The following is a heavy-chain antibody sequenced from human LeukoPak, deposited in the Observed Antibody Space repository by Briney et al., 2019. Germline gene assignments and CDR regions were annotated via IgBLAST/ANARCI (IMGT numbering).Heavy chain of an antibody. CDR2: IYYSGST. CDR3: ARHRYYYDSSGYYYQP. J-gene: IGHJ5*02. D-gene: IGHD3-22*01. CDR1: GASISSYY. Sequence: PSETLSLTCTVSGASISSYYWSWIRQPPGKGLEWIGYIYYSGSTNYNPSLKSRVTISVDTSKNQFSLRLSSVTAADTAVYYCARHRYYYDSSGYYYQPWGQGALVTVSS. V-gene: IGHV4-59*01.